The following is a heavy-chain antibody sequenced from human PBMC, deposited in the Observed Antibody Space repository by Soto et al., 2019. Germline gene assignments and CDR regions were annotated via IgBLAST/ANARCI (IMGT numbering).Heavy chain of an antibody. V-gene: IGHV4-39*01. J-gene: IGHJ4*02. D-gene: IGHD3-22*01. CDR2: IYYSGST. CDR3: ARSSPHSGYYAPCDY. Sequence: SETLSLTCTVSGGSISSSSYYWGWIRQPPGKGLEWIGSIYYSGSTYYNPSLKSRVTISVDTSKNQFSLKLSSVTAADTAVYYCARSSPHSGYYAPCDYWGQGTRVTVAS. CDR1: GGSISSSSYY.